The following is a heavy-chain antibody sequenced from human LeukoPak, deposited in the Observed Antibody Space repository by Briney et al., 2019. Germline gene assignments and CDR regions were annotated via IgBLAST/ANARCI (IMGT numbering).Heavy chain of an antibody. CDR1: GGSFIGYY. J-gene: IGHJ4*02. CDR3: ARVPLRFLEPFDY. CDR2: INHSGGA. D-gene: IGHD3-3*01. V-gene: IGHV4-34*01. Sequence: PSETLSLTCAFYGGSFIGYYWSWIRQPPGKGLEWIGEINHSGGANYNPSLKSRVTISADTSKSQFSLKLGSVTAADTAVYYCARVPLRFLEPFDYWGQGTLVTVSS.